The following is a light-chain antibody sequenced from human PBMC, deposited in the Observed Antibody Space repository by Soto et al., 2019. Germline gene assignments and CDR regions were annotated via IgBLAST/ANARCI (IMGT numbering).Light chain of an antibody. Sequence: QSVLTQPASVSGSPGQSITISCTGTSSDVGAYNYDSWYQQYPGEAPKVIIYDVSHRPAGVSNRFSGSKSGNTASLTISGLQTQDEADYYCSPYTSATTYVFGTGTKVTV. CDR3: SPYTSATTYV. CDR1: SSDVGAYNY. V-gene: IGLV2-14*01. CDR2: DVS. J-gene: IGLJ1*01.